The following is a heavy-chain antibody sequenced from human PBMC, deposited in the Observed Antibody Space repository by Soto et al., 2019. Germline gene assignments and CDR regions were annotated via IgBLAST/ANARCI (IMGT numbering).Heavy chain of an antibody. J-gene: IGHJ6*02. Sequence: QVHLVQSGTEVKKPGSSVKVSCKASGGTFSSSGFSWVRQAPGQGLEWMGMIVPNLDTTNYAQKFQARVTITADEVTSTAYMELRSLRSEDTAVYYCARWPQPRYTADPYAVDVWGQGTRVIVSS. V-gene: IGHV1-69*11. CDR3: ARWPQPRYTADPYAVDV. CDR2: IVPNLDTT. CDR1: GGTFSSSG. D-gene: IGHD3-16*02.